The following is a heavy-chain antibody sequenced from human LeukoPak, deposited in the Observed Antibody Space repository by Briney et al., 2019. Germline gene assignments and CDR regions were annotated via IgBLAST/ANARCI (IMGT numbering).Heavy chain of an antibody. Sequence: SETLSLTCAVYGGSFSGYYWSWIRQPPGKGLEWIGEINHSGSTNYNPSLKSRVTISVDTSKNQFSLKLSSVTAADTAVYYCARQSITMVRGGGSDYWGQGTLVTVPS. CDR1: GGSFSGYY. CDR3: ARQSITMVRGGGSDY. D-gene: IGHD3-10*01. J-gene: IGHJ4*02. CDR2: INHSGST. V-gene: IGHV4-34*01.